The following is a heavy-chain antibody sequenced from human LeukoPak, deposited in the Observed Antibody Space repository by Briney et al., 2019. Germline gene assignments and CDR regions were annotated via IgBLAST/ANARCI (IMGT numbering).Heavy chain of an antibody. D-gene: IGHD6-13*01. Sequence: GGSLRLSCVVSGFTFRSYAMSWVRQAPGKGLEGVSGMRGSGCSTYYADSVKGRFTISRDNTENTLYVQMNTLRAEDTAVYYCAKDRRIVAVGPRRTIKNCLDPWGQGTLVTVSS. V-gene: IGHV3-23*01. CDR2: MRGSGCST. CDR1: GFTFRSYA. CDR3: AKDRRIVAVGPRRTIKNCLDP. J-gene: IGHJ5*02.